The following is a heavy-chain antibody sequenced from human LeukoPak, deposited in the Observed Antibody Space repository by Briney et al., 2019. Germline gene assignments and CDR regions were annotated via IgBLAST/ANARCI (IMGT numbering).Heavy chain of an antibody. CDR3: AKGLLPTYITMITPLI. V-gene: IGHV3-30*18. Sequence: AGGSLRLSCAASGFTFSSYGMHWVRQAPGKGLEWVAVISYDGSNKYYADSVKGRFTISRDNSKNTLYLQMNSLRAEDTAVYYCAKGLLPTYITMITPLIWGQGTMVTVSS. CDR1: GFTFSSYG. J-gene: IGHJ3*02. D-gene: IGHD3-22*01. CDR2: ISYDGSNK.